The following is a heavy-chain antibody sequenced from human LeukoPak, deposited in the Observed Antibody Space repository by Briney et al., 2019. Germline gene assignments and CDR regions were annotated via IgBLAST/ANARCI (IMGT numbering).Heavy chain of an antibody. J-gene: IGHJ4*02. CDR1: GYTFIAYH. CDR2: IHPSSGGT. D-gene: IGHD5-24*01. Sequence: ASVRVSCKASGYTFIAYHMHWVRQAPGQGLEWMGRIHPSSGGTNYAQKFQGRVTMTRDTSISTAYMELSRLRSDDTAVYYCARVRDGYNSDGLIDYWGQGTLVTVSS. CDR3: ARVRDGYNSDGLIDY. V-gene: IGHV1-2*06.